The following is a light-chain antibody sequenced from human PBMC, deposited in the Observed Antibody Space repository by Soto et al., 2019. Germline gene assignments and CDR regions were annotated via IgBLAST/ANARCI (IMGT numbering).Light chain of an antibody. Sequence: DIQMTQSPSTLSGSVVDRVTNTCRASQTISSWLAWYQQKPGKAPKLLIYKASTLKSGVPSRFSGSGSGTEFTLTISSLQPDDFATYYCQHYNSYSEAFGQGTKVDI. J-gene: IGKJ1*01. CDR1: QTISSW. V-gene: IGKV1-5*03. CDR2: KAS. CDR3: QHYNSYSEA.